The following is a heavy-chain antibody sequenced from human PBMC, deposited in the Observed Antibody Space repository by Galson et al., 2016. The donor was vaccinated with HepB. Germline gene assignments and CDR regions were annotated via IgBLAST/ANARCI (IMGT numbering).Heavy chain of an antibody. CDR3: AGGTMIRGLT. CDR2: ISSSISYT. CDR1: GFTFSDYY. J-gene: IGHJ4*02. Sequence: CAASGFTFSDYYLSWIRQAPGKGLEWISYISSSISYTYYADAVKGRFTISRDNAENSLYLQMNSLRVEDTAVYYCAGGTMIRGLTWGQGTLVTVSS. D-gene: IGHD3-10*01. V-gene: IGHV3-11*06.